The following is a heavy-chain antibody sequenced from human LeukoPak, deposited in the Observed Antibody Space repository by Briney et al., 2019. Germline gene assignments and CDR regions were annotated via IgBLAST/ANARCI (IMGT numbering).Heavy chain of an antibody. V-gene: IGHV3-20*04. CDR1: GFTFDNYG. Sequence: RSGGTLRLSCAASGFTFDNYGMSWVRQVPGKGLEWVSGINWNGGSTGYADSVKGRFTISRDNAKNSLYLQMNSLRAEDTALYYCARFSYDFWSDYYGPRVPPTHQDASDIWGQGTMVTVSS. CDR3: ARFSYDFWSDYYGPRVPPTHQDASDI. CDR2: INWNGGST. J-gene: IGHJ3*02. D-gene: IGHD3-3*01.